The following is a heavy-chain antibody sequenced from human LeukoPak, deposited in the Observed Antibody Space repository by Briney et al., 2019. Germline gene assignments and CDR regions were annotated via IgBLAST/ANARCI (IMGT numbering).Heavy chain of an antibody. D-gene: IGHD2-2*01. CDR3: ARGPPDSTSSDY. V-gene: IGHV1-8*01. CDR1: GYSFTSYD. Sequence: ASVKASCKTSGYSFTSYDVNWVRQAAGQGLEWIGWVRPQNGDSGYAQKFQDRVTMIRDTSTSTVYMEMKSLTFEDTAVYFCARGPPDSTSSDYWGPAEPGS. CDR2: VRPQNGDS. J-gene: IGHJ4*02.